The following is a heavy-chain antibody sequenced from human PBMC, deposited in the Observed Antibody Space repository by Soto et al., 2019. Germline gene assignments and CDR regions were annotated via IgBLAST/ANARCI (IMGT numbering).Heavy chain of an antibody. V-gene: IGHV3-74*01. CDR3: ARGPPYSSPDY. CDR1: GFTFSSYW. CDR2: INSDGSTT. Sequence: EVQLVDSGGGLVQPGGSLRLSCAASGFTFSSYWMHWVRQAPGKGLVWVSRINSDGSTTSYADSVKGRFTIPRDNAKNTLYLQMNSLRAEDTAVYYCARGPPYSSPDYWGQGTLVTVSS. J-gene: IGHJ4*02. D-gene: IGHD6-13*01.